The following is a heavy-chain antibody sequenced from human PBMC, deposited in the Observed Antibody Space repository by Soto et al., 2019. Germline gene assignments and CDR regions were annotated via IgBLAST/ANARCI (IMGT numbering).Heavy chain of an antibody. CDR3: ARASSFRGDFDI. CDR1: GGSIRSSSW. V-gene: IGHV4-4*02. D-gene: IGHD3-10*01. J-gene: IGHJ3*02. CDR2: IYHAGSP. Sequence: PSETLYLTCAVSGGSIRSSSWWTLLRQSPGKGLEWIGEIYHAGSPNYNPSFQSRVTISADTSKNFFSLRLTSVTAADTAMYYCARASSFRGDFDIWGQGTAVTVSS.